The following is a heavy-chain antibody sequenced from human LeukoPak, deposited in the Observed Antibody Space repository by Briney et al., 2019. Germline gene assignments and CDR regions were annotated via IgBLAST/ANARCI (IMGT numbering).Heavy chain of an antibody. J-gene: IGHJ6*03. CDR2: IYYSGST. V-gene: IGHV4-39*07. D-gene: IGHD6-6*01. CDR1: GGSISSSSYY. Sequence: KASETLSLTCTVSGGSISSSSYYWGWIRQPPGKGLEWIGSIYYSGSTYYNPSLKSRVTISVDTSKNQFSLKLSSVTAADTAVYYCARDFSSSSSVYYYYYMDVWGKGTTVTVSS. CDR3: ARDFSSSSSVYYYYYMDV.